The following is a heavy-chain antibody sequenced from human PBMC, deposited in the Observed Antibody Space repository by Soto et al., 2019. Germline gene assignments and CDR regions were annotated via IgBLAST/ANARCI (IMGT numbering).Heavy chain of an antibody. CDR1: GFTFSNYA. Sequence: VQLLESGGGLVQPGGSLRLSCAASGFTFSNYAMSWVRQAPGKGLEWVSGMSNSGSRTYYADSVKGGFIISRDNSKNTLYLQMNSLRPEDTAVYYCAKAYFDILTGYFGDYWGQGTLVSVSS. J-gene: IGHJ4*02. CDR3: AKAYFDILTGYFGDY. D-gene: IGHD3-9*01. CDR2: MSNSGSRT. V-gene: IGHV3-23*01.